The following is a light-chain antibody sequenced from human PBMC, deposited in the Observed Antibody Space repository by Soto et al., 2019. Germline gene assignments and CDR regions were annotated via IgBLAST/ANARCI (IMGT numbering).Light chain of an antibody. J-gene: IGLJ1*01. Sequence: QSVLTQPPSVSGSPGQRGTSACTGISSSIGAGFDVHWYQQLPGTAPKLLIYGNINRPSGVPDRFSGSKSGTSASLAITGLQAEDEAEYYCQSYDSNLGGYVFGSGTKVTVL. CDR3: QSYDSNLGGYV. CDR1: SSSIGAGFD. V-gene: IGLV1-40*01. CDR2: GNI.